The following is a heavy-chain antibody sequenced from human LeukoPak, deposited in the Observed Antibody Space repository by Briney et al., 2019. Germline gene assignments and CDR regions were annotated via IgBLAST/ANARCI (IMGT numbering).Heavy chain of an antibody. V-gene: IGHV1-18*04. CDR3: ARDYPFNYYYGSGSYYSNRFDP. Sequence: ASVKVSCKASGYTFTSYGISWVRQVPGQGLEWMGWISAYNGNTNYAQKLQGRVTMTTDTSTSTAYMELRSLRSDDTAVYYCARDYPFNYYYGSGSYYSNRFDPWGQGTLVTVSS. J-gene: IGHJ5*02. D-gene: IGHD3-10*01. CDR1: GYTFTSYG. CDR2: ISAYNGNT.